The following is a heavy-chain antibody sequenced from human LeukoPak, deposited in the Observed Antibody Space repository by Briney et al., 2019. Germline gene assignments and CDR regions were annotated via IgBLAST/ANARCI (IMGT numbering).Heavy chain of an antibody. CDR3: AVRFVWHGFDI. CDR1: GRSLTKLS. V-gene: IGHV1-24*01. J-gene: IGHJ6*02. CDR2: FDPKDRES. Sequence: GASVKVSCKVAGRSLTKLSLHWVRQAPGKGLEWMVGFDPKDRESIYAQKFKARVTLTEDTSTDTAYMELSSLRPDDTALYYCAVRFVWHGFDIWGQGTTLTVSS. D-gene: IGHD2-8*01.